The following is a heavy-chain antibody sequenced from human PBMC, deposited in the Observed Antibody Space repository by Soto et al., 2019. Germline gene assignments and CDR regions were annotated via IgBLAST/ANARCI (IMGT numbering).Heavy chain of an antibody. Sequence: GSLRLSCAASGFTFSSYAMSWVRQAPGKGLEWVSAISGSGGSTYYADSVKGRFTISRDNSKNTLYLQMNSLRAEDTAVYYCAKARVIIARRGGYYYGMDVWGQGTTVTVSS. CDR2: ISGSGGST. V-gene: IGHV3-23*01. D-gene: IGHD3-3*01. CDR3: AKARVIIARRGGYYYGMDV. J-gene: IGHJ6*02. CDR1: GFTFSSYA.